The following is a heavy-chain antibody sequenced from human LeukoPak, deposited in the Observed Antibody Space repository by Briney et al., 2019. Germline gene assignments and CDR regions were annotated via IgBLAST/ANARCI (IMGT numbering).Heavy chain of an antibody. CDR2: ISSSGRTI. CDR1: GFTFSSYG. CDR3: AELGITMIGGV. V-gene: IGHV3-48*03. D-gene: IGHD3-10*02. Sequence: PGGSLRLSCAASGFTFSSYGMNWLRPAPGKGLVGVSYISSSGRTIYHADSVKGRFTSSRDNAKNSLYLQMNSLRDEDTAVYYCAELGITMIGGVWGKGTTVTISS. J-gene: IGHJ6*04.